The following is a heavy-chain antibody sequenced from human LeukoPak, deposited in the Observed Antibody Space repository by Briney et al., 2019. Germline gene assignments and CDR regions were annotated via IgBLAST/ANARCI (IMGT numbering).Heavy chain of an antibody. CDR1: GGSISSYY. J-gene: IGHJ6*03. CDR2: IYTSGST. Sequence: SETLSLTCTVSGGSISSYYWSWIRQPAGKGLDWIGRIYTSGSTNYNPYLKSRVTMSVDTSKNQFSLKLSSVTAADTAVYYCAAGRYYYYYMDVWGKGTTVTVSS. V-gene: IGHV4-4*07. D-gene: IGHD6-13*01. CDR3: AAGRYYYYYMDV.